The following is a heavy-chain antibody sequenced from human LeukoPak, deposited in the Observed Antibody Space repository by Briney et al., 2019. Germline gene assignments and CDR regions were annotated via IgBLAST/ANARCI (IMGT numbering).Heavy chain of an antibody. CDR1: GFTFGSYA. D-gene: IGHD3-3*01. J-gene: IGHJ4*02. CDR2: ISYDGSNK. Sequence: GGSLRLSCAASGFTFGSYAMHWVRQAPGKGLEWVAVISYDGSNKYYADSVKGRFTISRDNSKNTLYLQMNSLSAEDTAVYYCARDSYYDFWSGLDYWGQGTLVTVSS. CDR3: ARDSYYDFWSGLDY. V-gene: IGHV3-30-3*01.